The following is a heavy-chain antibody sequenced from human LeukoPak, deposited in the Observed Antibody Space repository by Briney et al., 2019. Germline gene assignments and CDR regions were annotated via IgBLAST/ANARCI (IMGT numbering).Heavy chain of an antibody. CDR3: AREPQQLTVDY. J-gene: IGHJ4*02. CDR2: IYSGGST. V-gene: IGHV3-53*01. Sequence: GGSLRLSCAASGFTVSSNYMSWVRQAPGKGLEWVSVIYSGGSTYYADSVKGRFTISRDNSKNTLYLQMNSLRAEDTAVYYCAREPQQLTVDYWGQGTLVTVSS. CDR1: GFTVSSNY. D-gene: IGHD6-13*01.